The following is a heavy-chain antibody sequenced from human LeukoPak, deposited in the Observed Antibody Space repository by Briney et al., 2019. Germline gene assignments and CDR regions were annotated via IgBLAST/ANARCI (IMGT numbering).Heavy chain of an antibody. CDR2: IYYSGST. CDR1: GGSISSSY. Sequence: SETLSLTCTVSGGSISSSYWSWIRQPPGKGLEWIGYIYYSGSTNYNPSLKSRVTISVDTSKNQFSLKLSSVTAADTAVYYCARVRPSTIEANWYFDLWGRGTLVTVSS. D-gene: IGHD5-24*01. V-gene: IGHV4-59*01. J-gene: IGHJ2*01. CDR3: ARVRPSTIEANWYFDL.